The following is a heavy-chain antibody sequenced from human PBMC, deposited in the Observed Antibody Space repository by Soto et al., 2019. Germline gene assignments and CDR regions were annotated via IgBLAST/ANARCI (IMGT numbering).Heavy chain of an antibody. D-gene: IGHD1-7*01. CDR3: ARGLASPGNWNYQEILNWFDP. CDR1: GGSVSSGSYY. V-gene: IGHV4-61*01. Sequence: PSETLSLTCTVSGGSVSSGSYYWSWIRQPPGKGLEWIGYIYYSGSTNYNPSLKSRVTISVDTSKNQFSLKLSSVTAADTAVYYCARGLASPGNWNYQEILNWFDPWGQGTLVTVSS. J-gene: IGHJ5*02. CDR2: IYYSGST.